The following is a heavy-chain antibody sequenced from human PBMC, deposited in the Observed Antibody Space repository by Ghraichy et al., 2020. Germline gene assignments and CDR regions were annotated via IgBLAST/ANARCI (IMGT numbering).Heavy chain of an antibody. CDR2: IKRDGSEK. J-gene: IGHJ4*02. CDR1: GFTFSSYW. D-gene: IGHD2-8*01. CDR3: VRHTNYAFDN. V-gene: IGHV3-7*01. Sequence: GSLRLSCGASGFTFSSYWMTWVRQAPGKGLEWVANIKRDGSEKYYVGSVKGRFTMSRDNDKNSLYLQMNSLRAEDTAVYYCVRHTNYAFDNWGQGTLVTVSS.